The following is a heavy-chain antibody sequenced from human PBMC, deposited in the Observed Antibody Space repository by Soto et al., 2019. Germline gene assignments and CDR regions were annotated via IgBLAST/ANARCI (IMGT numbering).Heavy chain of an antibody. Sequence: ASVKVSCKASGYTLTGYPIHWVRQAPGQGLEWMGWINAGNGDTKYSQKFQGRVTITRDTSASTAYMEVSRLTSEDTAVYYCARDWARAEDVWGQGTTVTVSS. CDR1: GYTLTGYP. CDR3: ARDWARAEDV. CDR2: INAGNGDT. D-gene: IGHD7-27*01. J-gene: IGHJ6*02. V-gene: IGHV1-3*01.